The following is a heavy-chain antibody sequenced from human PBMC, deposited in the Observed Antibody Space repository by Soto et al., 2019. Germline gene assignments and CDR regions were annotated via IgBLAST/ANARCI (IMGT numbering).Heavy chain of an antibody. CDR3: GRDHYCFNSIDS. CDR2: IRGDGGYT. Sequence: VGSLRLSCAASGFTFSSYWMHWVRQAPGKGLVHVSRIRGDGGYTDHAESVKGRFTISRDNAKNTLYLQMNSLRAEDTAVYYCGRDHYCFNSIDSCGQRTLVTVSS. V-gene: IGHV3-74*01. D-gene: IGHD2-21*02. J-gene: IGHJ4*02. CDR1: GFTFSSYW.